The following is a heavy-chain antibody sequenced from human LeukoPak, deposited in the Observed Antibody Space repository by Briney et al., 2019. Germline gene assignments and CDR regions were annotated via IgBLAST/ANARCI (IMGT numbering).Heavy chain of an antibody. J-gene: IGHJ6*02. CDR1: GFTFGSYA. V-gene: IGHV3-30-3*01. CDR2: ISYDGSNK. Sequence: PGGSLRLSCAASGFTFGSYAMHWVRQAPGKGLEWVAVISYDGSNKYYADSVKGRFTISRDNSKNTLYLQMNSLRAEDTAVYYCARWAMRDYYYYGVDVWGQGTTVTVSS. CDR3: ARWAMRDYYYYGVDV. D-gene: IGHD2-2*01.